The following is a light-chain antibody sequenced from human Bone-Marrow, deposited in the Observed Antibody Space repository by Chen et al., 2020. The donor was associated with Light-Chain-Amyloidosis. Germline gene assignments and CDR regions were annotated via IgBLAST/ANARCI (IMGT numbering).Light chain of an antibody. V-gene: IGKV1-39*01. CDR1: QGINIY. CDR3: QQSHSIPLT. J-gene: IGKJ4*01. CDR2: DAS. Sequence: DIQMTQSPSSLSASVGDRVSITCRASQGINIYLNWYQQKPGKAPELLIFDASTFHSGVPSRFSGSGFWTEFSLTISSLQPEDFATYYCQQSHSIPLTFGGGTKVEI.